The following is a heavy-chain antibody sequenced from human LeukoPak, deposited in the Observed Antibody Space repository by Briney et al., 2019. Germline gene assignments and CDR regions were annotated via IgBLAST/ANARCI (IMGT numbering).Heavy chain of an antibody. CDR1: GGTFSSYY. Sequence: SETLSLTCTVSGGTFSSYYMNWIRQPPGKGLEWIGYIYCSGSTNYNPSLKSRVTISVDTSKNQFSLKLSSVTAADTAVYYCARGDTMVRGVTVYYYYYLYVWGKGTTVTISS. D-gene: IGHD3-10*01. CDR3: ARGDTMVRGVTVYYYYYLYV. CDR2: IYCSGST. J-gene: IGHJ6*03. V-gene: IGHV4-59*01.